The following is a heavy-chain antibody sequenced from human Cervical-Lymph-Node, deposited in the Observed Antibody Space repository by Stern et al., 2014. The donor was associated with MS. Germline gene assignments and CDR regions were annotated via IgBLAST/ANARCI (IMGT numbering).Heavy chain of an antibody. CDR3: ARRYCSSTSCYTRDYYGMDV. CDR1: GYSFTSYW. V-gene: IGHV5-51*01. CDR2: IYPGDSDT. Sequence: QLVQSGAEVKKPGESLKISCKGSGYSFTSYWIGWVRQMPGKGLEWMGIIYPGDSDTRYSPSFQGQVTISADKSISTAYLQWSSLKASDTAMYYCARRYCSSTSCYTRDYYGMDVWGQGTTVTVSS. J-gene: IGHJ6*02. D-gene: IGHD2-2*02.